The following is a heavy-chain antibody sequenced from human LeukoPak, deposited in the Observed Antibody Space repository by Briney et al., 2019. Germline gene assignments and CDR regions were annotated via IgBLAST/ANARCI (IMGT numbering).Heavy chain of an antibody. CDR1: GFTFSSYD. CDR2: IGTAGDT. J-gene: IGHJ6*03. D-gene: IGHD6-13*01. CDR3: ARAGTRDYYYYMDV. Sequence: PGGSLRLSCAASGFTFSSYDMHWVRQATGKGLEWVSAIGTAGDTYYPGSVKGRFTISRENAKNSLYLQMNSLRAGDTAVYYCARAGTRDYYYYMDVWGKGTTVTISS. V-gene: IGHV3-13*01.